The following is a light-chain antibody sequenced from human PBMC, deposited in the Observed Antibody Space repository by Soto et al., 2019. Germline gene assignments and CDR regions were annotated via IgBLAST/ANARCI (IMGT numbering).Light chain of an antibody. V-gene: IGKV1-39*01. CDR2: AAS. Sequence: DIQMTQSPSSLSASVGDRVTITCRAGQSVSSYLNWYQQKPGTAPKLLIYAASSLQSGVPSRFSGSGSGTDFSLTISSLQPEDFATYYCQQSYTTPYTFGQGTRLEIK. CDR1: QSVSSY. CDR3: QQSYTTPYT. J-gene: IGKJ2*01.